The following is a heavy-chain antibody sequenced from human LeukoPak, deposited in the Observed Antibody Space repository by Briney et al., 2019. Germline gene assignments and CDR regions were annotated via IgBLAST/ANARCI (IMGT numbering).Heavy chain of an antibody. Sequence: PGGSLRLSCAASGFTFSSYAIHWVRQAPGKGLEWVAVISYDGSNKYYADSAKGRFTISRDNSKNTLYLQMNSLRAEDTAVYYCARDEGGYSYGSPYYWGQGTLVTVSS. CDR1: GFTFSSYA. D-gene: IGHD5-18*01. CDR2: ISYDGSNK. V-gene: IGHV3-30-3*01. J-gene: IGHJ4*02. CDR3: ARDEGGYSYGSPYY.